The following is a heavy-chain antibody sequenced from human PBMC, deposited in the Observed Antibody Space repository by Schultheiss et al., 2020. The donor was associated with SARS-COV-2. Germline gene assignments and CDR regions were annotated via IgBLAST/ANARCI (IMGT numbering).Heavy chain of an antibody. J-gene: IGHJ4*02. CDR1: GGSFSGYY. D-gene: IGHD3-3*01. V-gene: IGHV4-59*01. CDR2: IYYSGST. CDR3: ARGSIRFLEWLAFDY. Sequence: SETLSLTCAVYGGSFSGYYWSWIRQPPGKGLEWIGYIYYSGSTNYNPSLKSRVTISVDTSKNQFSLKLSSVTAADTAVYYCARGSIRFLEWLAFDYWGQGTLVTVSS.